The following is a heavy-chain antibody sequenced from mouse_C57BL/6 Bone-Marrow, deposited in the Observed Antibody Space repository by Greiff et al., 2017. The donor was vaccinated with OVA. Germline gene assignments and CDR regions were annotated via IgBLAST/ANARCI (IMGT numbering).Heavy chain of an antibody. Sequence: VMLVESGPGLVQPSQSLSITCTVSGFSLTSYGVHWVRQSPGKGLEWLGVIWRGGSTDYNAAFMSRLSITKDNSKSQVFFKMNSLQADDTAIYYCAKQLGPWWYFDVWGTGTTVTVSS. CDR3: AKQLGPWWYFDV. CDR2: IWRGGST. CDR1: GFSLTSYG. J-gene: IGHJ1*03. V-gene: IGHV2-5*01. D-gene: IGHD4-1*02.